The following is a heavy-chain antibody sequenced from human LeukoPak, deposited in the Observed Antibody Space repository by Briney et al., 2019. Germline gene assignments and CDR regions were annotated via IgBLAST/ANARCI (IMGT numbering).Heavy chain of an antibody. V-gene: IGHV4-30-4*01. Sequence: SETLSLTCTVSGGSISSGDYYWSWIRQPPGKGLEWIGYIYYSGGTYYNPSLKSRVTISVDTSKNQFSLKLSSVTAADTAVYYCARVLRTMTTVTTVFDYWGQGTLVTVSS. CDR3: ARVLRTMTTVTTVFDY. CDR2: IYYSGGT. J-gene: IGHJ4*02. D-gene: IGHD4-17*01. CDR1: GGSISSGDYY.